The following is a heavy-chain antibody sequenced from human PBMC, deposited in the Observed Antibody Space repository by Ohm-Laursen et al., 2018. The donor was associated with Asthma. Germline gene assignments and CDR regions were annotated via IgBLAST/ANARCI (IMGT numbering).Heavy chain of an antibody. J-gene: IGHJ4*02. Sequence: GSLRLSCAASGFTFSSYAMSWVRQAPGKGLEWVSAISGSGGSTYYADSVKGRFTISRDNSKNTLYLQMNSLRAEDTAVYYCAKEASLGGSGWYPSHYWGQGTLVTVSS. D-gene: IGHD6-19*01. CDR2: ISGSGGST. V-gene: IGHV3-23*01. CDR3: AKEASLGGSGWYPSHY. CDR1: GFTFSSYA.